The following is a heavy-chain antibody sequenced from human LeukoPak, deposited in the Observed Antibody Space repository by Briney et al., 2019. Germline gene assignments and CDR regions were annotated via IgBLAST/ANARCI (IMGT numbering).Heavy chain of an antibody. CDR3: ARASTTVPNLLDH. Sequence: GGSLRLSCAASGFLFRSYGMSWVRQAPGKGLEWVSGISDSGGSTFYADSVKGRFTISRDNSKNTMYLQTSSLRAEDTAVYYCARASTTVPNLLDHWGRGTLVTVSS. D-gene: IGHD4-17*01. CDR2: ISDSGGST. J-gene: IGHJ4*02. CDR1: GFLFRSYG. V-gene: IGHV3-23*01.